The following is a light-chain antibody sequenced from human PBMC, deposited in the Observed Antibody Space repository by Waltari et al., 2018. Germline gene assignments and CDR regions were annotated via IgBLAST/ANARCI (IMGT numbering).Light chain of an antibody. J-gene: IGKJ4*01. Sequence: DIVMTPSPDSLAVSLGERATLTRKSSQSVLYSSNNKNYLAWYQQKAGQPPKLLIYWASTRASGVPDRFSGSGSGTDFTLTICSLQAEDEAVYYCQQYDASPLTFGGGTKVEIK. CDR1: QSVLYSSNNKNY. CDR2: WAS. CDR3: QQYDASPLT. V-gene: IGKV4-1*01.